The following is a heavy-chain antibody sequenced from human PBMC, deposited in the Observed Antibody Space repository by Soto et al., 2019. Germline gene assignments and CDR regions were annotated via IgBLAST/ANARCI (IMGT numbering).Heavy chain of an antibody. J-gene: IGHJ6*02. CDR2: IIPIFGIA. CDR3: AREDRDRETGLVPAAIDGMDG. D-gene: IGHD2-2*01. Sequence: QVQLVQSGAEVKKPGSSVKVSCKASGGTFSRYSITWVRQAPGHGLEWVGRIIPIFGIASYAEKYQGRVTITADDSTSTAYRELSSLRSDDPAVYYCAREDRDRETGLVPAAIDGMDGWGQGTTVTVSS. CDR1: GGTFSRYS. V-gene: IGHV1-69*08.